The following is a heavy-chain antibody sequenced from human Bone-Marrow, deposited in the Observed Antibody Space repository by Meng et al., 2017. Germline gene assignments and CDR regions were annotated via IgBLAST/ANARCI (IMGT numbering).Heavy chain of an antibody. Sequence: QLQLQESGPGLVKPSETLSLTCIVSGDSISSSSDYWGWIRQPPGKGLEWIGSIYYSGSTYYNPSLKSRVTISVDTSKNQFSLTLSSVTAADTAVYYCARRDYFDYWGQGTLVTRLL. CDR2: IYYSGST. V-gene: IGHV4-39*01. CDR1: GDSISSSSDY. CDR3: ARRDYFDY. J-gene: IGHJ4*02.